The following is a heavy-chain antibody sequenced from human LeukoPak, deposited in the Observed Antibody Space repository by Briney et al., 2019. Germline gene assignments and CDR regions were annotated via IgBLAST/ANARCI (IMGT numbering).Heavy chain of an antibody. CDR2: VYHDGST. J-gene: IGHJ5*02. Sequence: SETLSLTCTVSGDSFSSGAYYWSWIRQSPGKGLEWIGSVYHDGSTYYNPSLKSRVTVSVDTSKNQISLSLSSVTATDTAVYYCARDFFGRAAGTGNWFDPWGQGTLVTVSS. V-gene: IGHV4-38-2*02. CDR1: GDSFSSGAYY. CDR3: ARDFFGRAAGTGNWFDP. D-gene: IGHD6-13*01.